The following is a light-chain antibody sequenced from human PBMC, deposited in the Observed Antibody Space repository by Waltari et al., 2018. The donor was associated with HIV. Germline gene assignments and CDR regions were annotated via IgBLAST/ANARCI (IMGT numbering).Light chain of an antibody. CDR2: VNSDGTP. Sequence: QLVLTQSPSASSSLGASVKLTCTLSSGHSSYAIAWHQKQAQKGPRYLLKVNSDGTPNKGDVITVRFSGSRSGAERYLTISSLQSEEEADYYCQTWATGIQVFGGGTKLTVL. J-gene: IGLJ3*02. CDR1: SGHSSYA. CDR3: QTWATGIQV. V-gene: IGLV4-69*01.